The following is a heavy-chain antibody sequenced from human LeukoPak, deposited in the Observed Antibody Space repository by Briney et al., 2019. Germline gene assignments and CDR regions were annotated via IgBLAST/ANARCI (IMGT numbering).Heavy chain of an antibody. J-gene: IGHJ4*02. CDR2: VVGGGAT. CDR3: AKDRFEGLPPYYFDY. CDR1: GFTFSSYA. Sequence: PGGSLRLSCAASGFTFSSYAMTWVRQAPGKGLEWVSTVVGGGATFYADSVKGRFTISRHNSKNTLYLQMNSLRAEDTAVYYCAKDRFEGLPPYYFDYWGQGTLVTVSS. V-gene: IGHV3-23*01. D-gene: IGHD3-16*01.